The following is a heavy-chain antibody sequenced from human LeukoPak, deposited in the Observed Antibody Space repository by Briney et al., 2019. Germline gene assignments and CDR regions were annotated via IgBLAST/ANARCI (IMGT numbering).Heavy chain of an antibody. CDR3: ARYRYSGYDDAFDV. V-gene: IGHV4-61*02. J-gene: IGHJ3*01. CDR2: LHTTGGT. Sequence: SETLSLTCIVSGASISSGNYYWTWIRQPAGKGLEWIGRLHTTGGTNYNPSFKSRLSISGDTSKNQFSLQLSSVTAADTAVYYCARYRYSGYDDAFDVWGQGTMVTVSS. CDR1: GASISSGNYY. D-gene: IGHD5-12*01.